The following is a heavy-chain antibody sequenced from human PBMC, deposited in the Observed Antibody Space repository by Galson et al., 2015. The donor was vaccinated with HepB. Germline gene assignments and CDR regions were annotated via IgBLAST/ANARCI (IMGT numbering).Heavy chain of an antibody. Sequence: SLRLSCAASGFTLSSYEMNWVRQAPGKGLEWVSYISSSGSTIYYADSVKGRFTISRDNAKNSLYLQMNSLRAEDTAVYYCARGVDSSGWYEWDLYFQHWGQGTLVTVSS. V-gene: IGHV3-48*03. CDR1: GFTLSSYE. D-gene: IGHD6-19*01. CDR2: ISSSGSTI. CDR3: ARGVDSSGWYEWDLYFQH. J-gene: IGHJ1*01.